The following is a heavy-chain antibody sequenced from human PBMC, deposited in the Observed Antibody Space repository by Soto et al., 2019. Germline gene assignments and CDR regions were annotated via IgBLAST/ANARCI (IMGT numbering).Heavy chain of an antibody. CDR3: ARRLSSVWYEGYYYQYAIAV. Sequence: GASVKVSCKASGYTFTSYGISWVRQAPGQGLEWMGWISAYNGNTNYAQKLQGRVTMTTDTSTSTAYMELRSLRSDDTAVYYCARRLSSVWYEGYYYQYAIAVWGRGSSVPV. CDR1: GYTFTSYG. J-gene: IGHJ6*02. CDR2: ISAYNGNT. D-gene: IGHD6-19*01. V-gene: IGHV1-18*04.